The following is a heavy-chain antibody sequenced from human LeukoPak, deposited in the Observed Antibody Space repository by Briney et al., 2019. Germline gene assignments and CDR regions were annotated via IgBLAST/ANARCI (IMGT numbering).Heavy chain of an antibody. CDR2: IYHSGST. CDR3: ATFLSTVMTTNAFDV. V-gene: IGHV4-4*02. CDR1: GGSISSSNW. J-gene: IGHJ3*01. D-gene: IGHD2/OR15-2a*01. Sequence: SGTLSLTCAVSGGSISSSNWWSWVRQPPGKGLEWIGEIYHSGSTNYNPSLKSRVTISVDKSKNQFSLRLSSVTAADTAVYYCATFLSTVMTTNAFDVWGQGTMVTVSS.